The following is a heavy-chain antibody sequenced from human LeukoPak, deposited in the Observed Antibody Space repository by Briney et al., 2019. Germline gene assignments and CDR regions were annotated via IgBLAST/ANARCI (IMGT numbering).Heavy chain of an antibody. V-gene: IGHV3-74*01. J-gene: IGHJ4*02. CDR3: TRVFVGDEYSSSGY. CDR1: GFTFRSYS. Sequence: GGSLRLSCATSGFTFRSYSMNWVRQAPGKGLVWVSRINSDGSSTTYADSVKGRFTISRDNAKNTLYLQMNSLKVEDTAVYYCTRVFVGDEYSSSGYWGQGTLVTVSS. CDR2: INSDGSST. D-gene: IGHD6-13*01.